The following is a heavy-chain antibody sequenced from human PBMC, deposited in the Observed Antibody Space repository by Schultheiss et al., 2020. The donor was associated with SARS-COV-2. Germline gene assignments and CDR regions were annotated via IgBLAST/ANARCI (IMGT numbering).Heavy chain of an antibody. Sequence: SETLSLTCTVSGGSISSYYWSWIRQPPGKGLEWIGYIYYSGSTNYNPSLKSRVTISVDTSKNQFSLKLSSVTAADTAVYYCARDNDYGDYPNFDYWGQGTLVTVSS. CDR2: IYYSGST. V-gene: IGHV4-59*01. CDR1: GGSISSYY. D-gene: IGHD4-17*01. J-gene: IGHJ4*02. CDR3: ARDNDYGDYPNFDY.